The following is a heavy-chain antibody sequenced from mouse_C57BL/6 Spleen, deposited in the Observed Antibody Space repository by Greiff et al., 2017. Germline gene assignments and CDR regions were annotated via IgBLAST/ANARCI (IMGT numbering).Heavy chain of an antibody. CDR1: GYTFTSYW. CDR3: ARRRNYYAMDY. V-gene: IGHV1-61*01. J-gene: IGHJ4*01. Sequence: QVQLQQPGAELVRPGSSVKLSCKASGYTFTSYWMDWVKQRPGQGLEWIGNIYPSDSETHYNQKFKDKATVTVDKSSSPAYMQLSSLTSEDSAVYYYARRRNYYAMDYWGQGTSVTVSS. CDR2: IYPSDSET.